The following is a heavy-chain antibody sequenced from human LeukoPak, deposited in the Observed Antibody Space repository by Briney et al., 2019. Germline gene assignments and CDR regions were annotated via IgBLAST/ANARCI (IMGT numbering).Heavy chain of an antibody. D-gene: IGHD4-11*01. CDR2: IYTSGST. Sequence: PSQTLSLTCTVSGGSISSGSYYWSWIRQPAGKGLEWIGRIYTSGSTNYNPSLKSRVTISVDTSKNQFSLKLSSVTAADTALYYCASTPSSNYDTRYYYYYYMDVWGKGTTVTVSS. V-gene: IGHV4-61*02. CDR3: ASTPSSNYDTRYYYYYYMDV. J-gene: IGHJ6*03. CDR1: GGSISSGSYY.